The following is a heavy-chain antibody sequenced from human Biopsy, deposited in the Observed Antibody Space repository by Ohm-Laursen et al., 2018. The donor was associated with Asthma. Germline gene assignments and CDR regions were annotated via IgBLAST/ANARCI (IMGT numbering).Heavy chain of an antibody. CDR1: GYTFNRAG. Sequence: GASVKVSCKTSGYTFNRAGITWVRQAPGQGLEWMGWISVYNGNTKVAQKLQDRVTMITDTSTSTACMVLRSLRSDDTAVYFCARAVDYSHYYGIDVWGQGTTVTVS. CDR3: ARAVDYSHYYGIDV. J-gene: IGHJ6*02. D-gene: IGHD3-10*01. CDR2: ISVYNGNT. V-gene: IGHV1-18*01.